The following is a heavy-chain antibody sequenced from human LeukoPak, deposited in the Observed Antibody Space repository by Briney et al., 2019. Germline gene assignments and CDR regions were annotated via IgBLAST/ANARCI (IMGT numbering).Heavy chain of an antibody. Sequence: GGSLRLSSAASGFTFSSYAMSWVRQAPGKGLEWVSAISGSGGSTYYADSVKGRFTISRDNSKNTLCLQMNSLRAEDTAVYYCAKVIGPPYYYYGMDVWGQGTTVTVSS. CDR2: ISGSGGST. V-gene: IGHV3-23*01. J-gene: IGHJ6*02. CDR1: GFTFSSYA. CDR3: AKVIGPPYYYYGMDV.